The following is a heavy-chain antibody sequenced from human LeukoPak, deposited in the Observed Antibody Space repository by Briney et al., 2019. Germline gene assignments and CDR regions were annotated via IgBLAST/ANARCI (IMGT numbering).Heavy chain of an antibody. V-gene: IGHV1-18*01. CDR2: ISGYNGKT. CDR1: VYTFIDYG. Sequence: GASVTVSFKASVYTFIDYGISWVRQAPGQGLEWMGWISGYNGKTNYAQKLQGRVTMTTDTSTRTAYMELRSLKSDDTAVYYCGRSREGLYSGSSLDYWGQGTQVTVSS. CDR3: GRSREGLYSGSSLDY. D-gene: IGHD1-26*01. J-gene: IGHJ4*02.